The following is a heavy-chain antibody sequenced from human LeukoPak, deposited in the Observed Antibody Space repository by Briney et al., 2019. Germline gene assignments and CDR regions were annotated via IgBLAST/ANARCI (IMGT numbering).Heavy chain of an antibody. V-gene: IGHV3-23*01. D-gene: IGHD3-22*01. CDR1: GLSLNNYA. J-gene: IGHJ4*02. CDR3: AKDDDNGVYYYPDY. Sequence: PGGSLTLSCTASGLSLNNYAMSWVRQVPGKGLEWVSASSRSDDGKLYAESVRGRFTISRDTSKNTVYLQMNSLRVEDAGVYYCAKDDDNGVYYYPDYWGQGSLVTVSS. CDR2: SSRSDDGK.